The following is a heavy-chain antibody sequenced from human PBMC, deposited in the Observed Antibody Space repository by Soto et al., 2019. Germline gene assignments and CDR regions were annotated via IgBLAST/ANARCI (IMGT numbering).Heavy chain of an antibody. CDR3: AKVRASYLSASYFYYGLDV. V-gene: IGHV3-23*01. CDR1: GFTFSHYV. Sequence: EVQLLESGGGLVRTGESLRLSCAASGFTFSHYVLSWVRQAPGRGLEWVSSISGSGSSVYLADSVRGRFTMSRDLSRNTVSLQMNRLGAEDTAIYYCAKVRASYLSASYFYYGLDVWGQGTTVTVSS. CDR2: ISGSGSSV. J-gene: IGHJ6*02. D-gene: IGHD3-10*01.